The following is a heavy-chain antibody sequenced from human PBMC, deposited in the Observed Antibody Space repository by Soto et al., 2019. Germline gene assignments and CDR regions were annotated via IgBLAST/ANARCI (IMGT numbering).Heavy chain of an antibody. CDR2: IKSKTDGGTT. J-gene: IGHJ4*02. CDR1: GFTFSSAW. D-gene: IGHD3-9*01. Sequence: PGXSLRLSCAASGFTFSSAWINWVRQAPGKGLEWVGRIKSKTDGGTTDYAAPVKGRFTISRDDSKNTLYLQMNSLKTEDTAVYYCTTAVAPYDILTGYPDWGQGTLVTVSS. V-gene: IGHV3-15*07. CDR3: TTAVAPYDILTGYPD.